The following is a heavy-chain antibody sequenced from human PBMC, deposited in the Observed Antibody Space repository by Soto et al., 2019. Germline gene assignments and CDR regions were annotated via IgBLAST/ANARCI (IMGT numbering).Heavy chain of an antibody. Sequence: ETLSLTCTVSGGSVSSGSYYWSWIRQPPGKGLEWIGYIYYSGSTNYNPSLKSRVTISVDTSKNQFSLKLSSVTAADTAVYYCAREAVRYFDWLPYYYFDYWGQGTLVTVSS. CDR3: AREAVRYFDWLPYYYFDY. CDR1: GGSVSSGSYY. CDR2: IYYSGST. V-gene: IGHV4-61*01. J-gene: IGHJ4*02. D-gene: IGHD3-9*01.